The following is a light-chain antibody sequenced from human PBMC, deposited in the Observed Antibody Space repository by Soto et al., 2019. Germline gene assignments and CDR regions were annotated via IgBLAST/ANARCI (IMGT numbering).Light chain of an antibody. J-gene: IGLJ2*01. CDR1: SSDVGGYNY. Sequence: QSALTQPASVSGSPGQSISISCTGTSSDVGGYNYVSWYQQHPGKAPKLMIYDVSNRPSGVSNRFSGSKSDNTASLTISGLQPEDEADYYCSSYTSSTTVVFGGGTQLTVL. V-gene: IGLV2-14*01. CDR2: DVS. CDR3: SSYTSSTTVV.